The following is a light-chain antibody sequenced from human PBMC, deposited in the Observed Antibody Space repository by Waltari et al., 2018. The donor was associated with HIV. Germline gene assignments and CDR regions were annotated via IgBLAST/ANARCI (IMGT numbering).Light chain of an antibody. V-gene: IGKV1-39*01. CDR3: QQSTSTPLT. J-gene: IGKJ4*01. CDR2: AAS. Sequence: IQMTQSPSSLSASVGDRVTITCRASQSIGRDLNWYQQKPGKAPKLLIYAASSLQSGVPPRFSGSGSGTDFTLAISSLQPEDFATYYCQQSTSTPLTFGGGTKVEI. CDR1: QSIGRD.